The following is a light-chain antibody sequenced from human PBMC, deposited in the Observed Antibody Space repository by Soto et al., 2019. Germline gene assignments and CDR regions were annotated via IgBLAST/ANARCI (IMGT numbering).Light chain of an antibody. CDR3: SSYTTNTTRQIV. J-gene: IGLJ1*01. CDR2: DVS. V-gene: IGLV2-14*03. CDR1: SSDVGGYNY. Sequence: QSALTQPASVSGSPGQSITISCTGTSSDVGGYNYVSWYQHHPGKAPKLMIFDVSNRPSGVSNRFSGSKSGNTASLTISGLQPEDEADYYCSSYTTNTTRQIVFGTGTKVTVL.